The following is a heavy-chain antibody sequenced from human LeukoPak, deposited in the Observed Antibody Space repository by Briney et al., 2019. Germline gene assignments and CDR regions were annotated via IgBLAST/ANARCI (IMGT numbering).Heavy chain of an antibody. CDR1: GFTLSGSA. CDR2: IRGKPNNYAT. J-gene: IGHJ4*02. V-gene: IGHV3-73*01. Sequence: PGGSLRLSCAASGFTLSGSAMHWVRQASGRGLEWIGRIRGKPNNYATAYAASVKGRFTISRDDSRNTAYLQMDSLKTEDSAVYYCAGPYDTSGHAFDYWGQGTLVTVSS. D-gene: IGHD3-22*01. CDR3: AGPYDTSGHAFDY.